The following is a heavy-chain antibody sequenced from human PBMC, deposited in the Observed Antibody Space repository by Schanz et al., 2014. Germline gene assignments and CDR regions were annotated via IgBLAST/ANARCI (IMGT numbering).Heavy chain of an antibody. CDR3: AKDTGYCHGGACYCFEY. CDR1: GFTFSDYY. D-gene: IGHD2-8*02. Sequence: PGGSLRLSCAASGFTFSDYYMTWIRQAPGKGLEWVSDISDSGDSTHYADSVKGRFTISRDNAKNSLFLQMNSLRPEDTAVYFCAKDTGYCHGGACYCFEYWGLGILVTVSS. V-gene: IGHV3-11*04. CDR2: ISDSGDST. J-gene: IGHJ4*02.